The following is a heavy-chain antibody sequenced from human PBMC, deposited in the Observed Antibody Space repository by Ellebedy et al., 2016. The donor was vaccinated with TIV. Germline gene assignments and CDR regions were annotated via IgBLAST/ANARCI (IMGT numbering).Heavy chain of an antibody. V-gene: IGHV4-59*01. CDR1: GGSIRSYY. D-gene: IGHD2-8*01. Sequence: SETLSLTCTVSGGSIRSYYWSWIRQPPGKGLEWIGYIYYSGSTNYNPSLKSRVTISVDTSKNQFPLKLSSVTAADTAVYYCARTNGEFDYWGQGTLVTVSS. CDR3: ARTNGEFDY. CDR2: IYYSGST. J-gene: IGHJ4*02.